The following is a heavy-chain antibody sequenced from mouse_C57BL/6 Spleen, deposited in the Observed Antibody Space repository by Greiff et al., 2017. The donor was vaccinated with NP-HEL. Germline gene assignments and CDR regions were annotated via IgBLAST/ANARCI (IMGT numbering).Heavy chain of an antibody. Sequence: VKLMESGAELVKPGASVKISCKASGYAFSSYWMNWVKQRPGKGLEWIGQIYPGDGDTNYNGKFKGKATLTADKSSSTAYMQLSSLTSEDSAVYFCATSYDYGAPYYFDYWGQGTTLTVSS. CDR1: GYAFSSYW. CDR3: ATSYDYGAPYYFDY. V-gene: IGHV1-80*01. CDR2: IYPGDGDT. J-gene: IGHJ2*01. D-gene: IGHD2-4*01.